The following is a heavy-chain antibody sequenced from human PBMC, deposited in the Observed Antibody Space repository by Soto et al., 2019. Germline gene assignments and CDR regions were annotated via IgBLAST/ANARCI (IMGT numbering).Heavy chain of an antibody. CDR3: ARVQVGDGYNVFDY. Sequence: QVQLVQSGAEVKKPRASVKVSCKASGYTFTSYGISWVRQAPGQGLEWMGWVSAYNVNTNYAQKLQGRVTMTTDTSTSTAYMELRSLRSDDTAMYFCARVQVGDGYNVFDYWGQGTLVTVSS. J-gene: IGHJ4*02. CDR2: VSAYNVNT. D-gene: IGHD3-16*01. CDR1: GYTFTSYG. V-gene: IGHV1-18*01.